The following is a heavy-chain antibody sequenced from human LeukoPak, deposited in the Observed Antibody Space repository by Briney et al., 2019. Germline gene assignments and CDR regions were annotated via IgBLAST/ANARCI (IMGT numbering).Heavy chain of an antibody. D-gene: IGHD4-23*01. Sequence: ASVKVSCKASGGTFSSYAISWVRQAPGQGLEWMGRIIPILGIANYAQKFQGRVTITADKSTSTAYMELSSLRSEDTAVYYCAREPLGGGNRFDLGTFDYWGQGTLVTVSS. J-gene: IGHJ4*02. CDR3: AREPLGGGNRFDLGTFDY. V-gene: IGHV1-69*04. CDR2: IIPILGIA. CDR1: GGTFSSYA.